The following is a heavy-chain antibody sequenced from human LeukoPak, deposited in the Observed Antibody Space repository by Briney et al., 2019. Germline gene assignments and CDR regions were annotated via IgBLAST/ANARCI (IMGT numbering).Heavy chain of an antibody. CDR1: GFTFSSYS. V-gene: IGHV3-21*01. D-gene: IGHD5-18*01. CDR2: ISSSSSYI. CDR3: AGLTWGYSYGNDY. J-gene: IGHJ4*02. Sequence: GGSLRLSCAASGFTFSSYSMNWVRQAPGKGLEWVSSISSSSSYIYYADSVKGRFTISRDNAKNSLYLQMNSLRAEDTAVYYCAGLTWGYSYGNDYWGQGTLVTVSS.